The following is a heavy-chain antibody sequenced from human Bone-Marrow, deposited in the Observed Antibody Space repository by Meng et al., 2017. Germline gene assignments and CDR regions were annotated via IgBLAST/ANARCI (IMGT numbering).Heavy chain of an antibody. CDR1: GGSFSGYY. CDR2: INHSGST. J-gene: IGHJ4*02. Sequence: ESLKISCAVYGGSFSGYYWSWIRQPPGKGLEWIGEINHSGSTNYNPSLKSRVTISVDTSKNQFSLKLSSVTAADTAVYYCAREGGDGDYGDSTGLGLSYWGQGTLVTVSS. V-gene: IGHV4-34*01. CDR3: AREGGDGDYGDSTGLGLSY. D-gene: IGHD4-17*01.